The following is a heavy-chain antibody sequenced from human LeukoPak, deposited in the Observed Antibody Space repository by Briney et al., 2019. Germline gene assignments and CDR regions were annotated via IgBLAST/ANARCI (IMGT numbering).Heavy chain of an antibody. D-gene: IGHD2-8*01. Sequence: GRSLRLSCAASGFTFSSYAMHWVRQAPGKGLEWVAVISYDGSNKYYADSVKGRFTISRDNSKNTLYLQMNSLRAEDTAVYYCARTAMEYWHASGDWFDPWGQGTLVTVSS. CDR3: ARTAMEYWHASGDWFDP. CDR1: GFTFSSYA. CDR2: ISYDGSNK. J-gene: IGHJ5*02. V-gene: IGHV3-30-3*01.